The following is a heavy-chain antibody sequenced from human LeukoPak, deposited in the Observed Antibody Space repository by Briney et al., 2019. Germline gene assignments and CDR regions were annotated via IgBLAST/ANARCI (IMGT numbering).Heavy chain of an antibody. CDR1: GASISSSS. V-gene: IGHV4-59*08. J-gene: IGHJ6*03. CDR3: ARRIYSGTVRHLLYSFMDV. Sequence: SETLSLTCTVSGASISSSSWTWIRQSPRKGLESLGFISNNGKTKYKSSFEGRVSMSLDTSKSQFSLTLSSVTAADTAVYFCARRIYSGTVRHLLYSFMDVWGKGTTVIVS. CDR2: ISNNGKT. D-gene: IGHD2-21*01.